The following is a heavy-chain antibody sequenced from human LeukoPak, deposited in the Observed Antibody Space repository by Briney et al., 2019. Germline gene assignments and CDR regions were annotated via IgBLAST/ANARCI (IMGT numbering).Heavy chain of an antibody. CDR3: ARYSCPNGVCYYFDY. CDR1: GGSISSYY. CDR2: IYYSRST. J-gene: IGHJ4*02. V-gene: IGHV4-59*01. D-gene: IGHD2-8*01. Sequence: NPSETLSLTRTVSGGSISSYYWSWIRQPPGKGLEWIGYIYYSRSTNYNPSLKSRVTISVDTPKNQFSLKLSSVTAADTAVYYCARYSCPNGVCYYFDYWGQGTLVTVSS.